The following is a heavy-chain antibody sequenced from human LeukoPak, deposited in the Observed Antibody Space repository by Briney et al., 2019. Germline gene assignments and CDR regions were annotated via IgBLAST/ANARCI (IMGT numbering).Heavy chain of an antibody. V-gene: IGHV4-39*01. CDR3: ARVQRGYRHFDY. D-gene: IGHD5-18*01. Sequence: SETLSLTCTVSGGSISSSSYYRGWIRQPPGKGLEWIGSIYYSGSTYYNPSLKSRVTISVDTSKNQFSLKLSSVTAADTAVYYCARVQRGYRHFDYWGQGTLVTVSS. CDR2: IYYSGST. CDR1: GGSISSSSYY. J-gene: IGHJ4*02.